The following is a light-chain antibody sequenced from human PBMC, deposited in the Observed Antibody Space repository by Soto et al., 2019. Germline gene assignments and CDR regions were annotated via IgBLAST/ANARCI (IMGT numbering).Light chain of an antibody. Sequence: EIVMTQSPVTLSVSPGERATLSCRASQSVSSIYLAWYQQKPGQAPRLLIYGASSRATGIPDRFSGSGSGTDFTLTISSLQPEDFATYSCQQSNSITWTFGQGTKVDIK. CDR1: QSVSSIY. CDR2: GAS. V-gene: IGKV3D-20*02. J-gene: IGKJ1*01. CDR3: QQSNSITWT.